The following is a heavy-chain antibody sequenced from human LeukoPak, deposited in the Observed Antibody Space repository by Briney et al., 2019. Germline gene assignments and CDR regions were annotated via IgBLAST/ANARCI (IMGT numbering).Heavy chain of an antibody. D-gene: IGHD6-19*01. V-gene: IGHV3-30*03. CDR3: AREQWLDY. CDR2: LSSDGSLT. J-gene: IGHJ4*02. CDR1: GFTFRSFG. Sequence: GRSLRLSCAASGFTFRSFGIHWVRQAPGKGLEWVAVLSSDGSLTYYADSVRGRFTISRDNSKNTLDLQMNILRAEDTAVYYCAREQWLDYWGQGTLVTVSS.